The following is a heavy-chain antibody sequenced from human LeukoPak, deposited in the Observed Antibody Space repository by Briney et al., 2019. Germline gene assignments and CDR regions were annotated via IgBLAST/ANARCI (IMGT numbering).Heavy chain of an antibody. CDR1: GGSISSYY. V-gene: IGHV4-59*01. CDR3: ARGVMTGYSSSWHFDY. D-gene: IGHD6-13*01. CDR2: IYYSGST. J-gene: IGHJ4*02. Sequence: SETLSLTCTDSGGSISSYYWSWIRQPPGKGLEWIGYIYYSGSTNYNPSLKSRVTISVDTSKNQFSLKLSSVTAADTAVYYCARGVMTGYSSSWHFDYWGQGTLVTVSS.